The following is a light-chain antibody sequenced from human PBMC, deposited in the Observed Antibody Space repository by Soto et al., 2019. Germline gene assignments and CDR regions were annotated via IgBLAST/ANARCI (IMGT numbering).Light chain of an antibody. V-gene: IGKV3-20*01. CDR2: AAS. CDR1: QSVRSSY. Sequence: EIVLTQSPDTLSLSPGESATLSCRASQSVRSSYLAWYQQTPGQTPRLLIYAASSRATGIPDRFCGSGSGTDFSLTISRLEPEDFAVYYCHQYDNAPQTYGQGTKVDIK. J-gene: IGKJ2*01. CDR3: HQYDNAPQT.